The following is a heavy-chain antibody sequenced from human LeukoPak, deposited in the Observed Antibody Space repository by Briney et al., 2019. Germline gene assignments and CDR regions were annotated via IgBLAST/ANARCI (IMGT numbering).Heavy chain of an antibody. V-gene: IGHV4-59*01. CDR3: ARGVTGGWYGDFQH. CDR1: GGSISTYF. J-gene: IGHJ1*01. D-gene: IGHD6-19*01. CDR2: IYYSGST. Sequence: SETLSLTCTVSGGSISTYFWSWIRQPPGKGLEWMGYIYYSGSTNYNPSLKSRVTISVDTSKNQFSLKLSSVTAADTAVYYCARGVTGGWYGDFQHWGQGTLVTVSS.